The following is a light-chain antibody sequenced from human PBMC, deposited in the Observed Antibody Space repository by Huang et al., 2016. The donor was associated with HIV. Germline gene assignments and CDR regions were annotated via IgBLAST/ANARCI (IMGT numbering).Light chain of an antibody. Sequence: DIQMTQSPSSLSSSIGDGVTITCRASQSISNYLNWYQQKPGKAPKLLIYAASSLQSGVPSRFSGSGSGTDFTLTISSLQPEDFATYYCQQSYSTPLTFGGGTKVEIK. J-gene: IGKJ4*01. V-gene: IGKV1-39*01. CDR3: QQSYSTPLT. CDR1: QSISNY. CDR2: AAS.